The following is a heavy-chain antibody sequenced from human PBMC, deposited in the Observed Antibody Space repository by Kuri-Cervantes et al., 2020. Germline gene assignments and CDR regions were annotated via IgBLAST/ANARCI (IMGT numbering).Heavy chain of an antibody. CDR1: GFTFDDYG. Sequence: GESLKISCAASGFTFDDYGMSWVRQAPGKGLEWVSGINWNGGSTAYADSVKGRFTISRDNAKNSLYLQMNSLRAEDTAVYYCARDPYYGDYVKTFDYWGQGTLVTVSS. CDR2: INWNGGST. D-gene: IGHD4-17*01. CDR3: ARDPYYGDYVKTFDY. J-gene: IGHJ4*02. V-gene: IGHV3-20*04.